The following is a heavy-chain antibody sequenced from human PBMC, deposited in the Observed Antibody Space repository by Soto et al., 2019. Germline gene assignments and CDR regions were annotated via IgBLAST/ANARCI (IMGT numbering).Heavy chain of an antibody. V-gene: IGHV3-23*01. D-gene: IGHD5-18*01. J-gene: IGHJ4*02. Sequence: VGSLRLSCAASGFTVSSYAMSGVRQAPGKGLEWVSAISGSGGSTYYADSVKGRFTISRDNSKNTLYLQMNSLRAEDTAVYYCAKVSGVYSYGYRSGYYFDYWGQGTLVTVSS. CDR2: ISGSGGST. CDR1: GFTVSSYA. CDR3: AKVSGVYSYGYRSGYYFDY.